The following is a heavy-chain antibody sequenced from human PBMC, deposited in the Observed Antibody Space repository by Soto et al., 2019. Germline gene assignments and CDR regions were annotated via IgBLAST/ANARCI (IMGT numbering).Heavy chain of an antibody. V-gene: IGHV4-39*02. CDR2: IYYSGSA. Sequence: PSETLSLTCTVSGGSITSSSYYWGWIRQPPGKGLEWVASIYYSGSAYYNPSLSSRATISVDRSRSQFSLSLSSVTAADTGVYFCAREVAAIFSDDTFDLWGQGAMVTVSS. CDR3: AREVAAIFSDDTFDL. D-gene: IGHD2-21*02. J-gene: IGHJ3*01. CDR1: GGSITSSSYY.